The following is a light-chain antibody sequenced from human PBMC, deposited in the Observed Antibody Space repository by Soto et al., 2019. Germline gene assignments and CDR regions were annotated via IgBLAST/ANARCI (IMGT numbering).Light chain of an antibody. Sequence: IQMTQSPSTLSASVGDRVTITCRASQTISTWLAWYQQKPGTAPKLLIYEASSLQIGVPSRFSGSGSRTEFTLTISSLQPDDFATYYCQQYNTYSWTFGQGTKVEIK. J-gene: IGKJ1*01. V-gene: IGKV1-5*01. CDR1: QTISTW. CDR2: EAS. CDR3: QQYNTYSWT.